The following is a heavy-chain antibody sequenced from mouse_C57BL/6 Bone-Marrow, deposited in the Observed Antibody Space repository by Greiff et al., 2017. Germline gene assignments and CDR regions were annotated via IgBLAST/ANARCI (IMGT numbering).Heavy chain of an antibody. V-gene: IGHV1-87*01. CDR1: YTFSRRVH. D-gene: IGHD2-4*01. Sequence: VQLVESGPELARPWASVKISCQAFYTFSRRVHFAIRDTNYWMQWVKQRPGQGLEWIGAIYPGNGDTSYNQKFKGKATLTADKYSSTAYMQLSSLTSEDTAVYYCAIYYDYLYYAMDYWGQGTSVTVSS. CDR2: GQGLEWIG. J-gene: IGHJ4*01. CDR3: SEDTAVYYCAIYYDYLYYAMDY.